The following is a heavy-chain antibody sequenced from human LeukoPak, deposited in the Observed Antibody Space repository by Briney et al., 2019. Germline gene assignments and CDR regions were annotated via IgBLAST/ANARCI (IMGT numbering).Heavy chain of an antibody. Sequence: GGSLRLSCAASGFTVSTSYMTWVRQAPDKGLEWVSLTYSAGFTYYPDSVKGRFTVSRDIAKNTVFLQMNSLRVDYTAVYYCARGGGHQPTYYQYLDVWGKGTTVTVS. CDR3: ARGGGHQPTYYQYLDV. V-gene: IGHV3-53*01. D-gene: IGHD1-14*01. CDR2: TYSAGFT. J-gene: IGHJ6*03. CDR1: GFTVSTSY.